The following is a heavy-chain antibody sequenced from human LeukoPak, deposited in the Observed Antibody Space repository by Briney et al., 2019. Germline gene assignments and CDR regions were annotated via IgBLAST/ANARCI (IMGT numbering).Heavy chain of an antibody. CDR3: ARDRGGTGAADPEQDSPYFDY. CDR2: INPNSGGT. Sequence: ASVKVSCKASGYTFTGYYMHWVRQAPGQGLEWMGWINPNSGGTNYAQKFQGRVTMTRDTSISTAYMELSRLRSDDTAVYYCARDRGGTGAADPEQDSPYFDYWGQGTLVTVSS. V-gene: IGHV1-2*02. D-gene: IGHD7-27*01. J-gene: IGHJ4*02. CDR1: GYTFTGYY.